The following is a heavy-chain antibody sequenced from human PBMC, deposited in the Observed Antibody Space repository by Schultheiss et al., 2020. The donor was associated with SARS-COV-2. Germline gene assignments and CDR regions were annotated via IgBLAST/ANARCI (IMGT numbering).Heavy chain of an antibody. CDR1: GGSISSGSYY. J-gene: IGHJ4*02. Sequence: SETLSLTCTVSGGSISSGSYYWAWIRQPPGKGLEWIGTLHSSESTYYNPSLNSRVTISVDTSKNQFSLKLSSVTAADTAVYYCAPPLGTATVWGQGTLVTVSS. V-gene: IGHV4-39*01. CDR3: APPLGTATV. D-gene: IGHD1-1*01. CDR2: LHSSEST.